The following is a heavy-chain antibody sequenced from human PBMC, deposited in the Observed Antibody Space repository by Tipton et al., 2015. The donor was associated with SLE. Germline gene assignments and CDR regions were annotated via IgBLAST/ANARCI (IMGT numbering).Heavy chain of an antibody. CDR3: AGFRQWLVPDY. CDR2: IYYSGGT. Sequence: TLSLTCTVSGGSISSYYWSWIRQPPGKGLEWIGYIYYSGGTNYNPSLKSRVTISVDTSKNQFSLKLSSVTAADTAVYYCAGFRQWLVPDYWGQGTLVTVSS. D-gene: IGHD6-19*01. CDR1: GGSISSYY. J-gene: IGHJ4*02. V-gene: IGHV4-59*08.